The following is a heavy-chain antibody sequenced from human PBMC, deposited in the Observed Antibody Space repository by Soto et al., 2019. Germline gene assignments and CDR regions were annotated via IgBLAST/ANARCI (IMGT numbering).Heavy chain of an antibody. V-gene: IGHV1-69*01. Sequence: QVQLVQSGAEVRKRGSSVKVSCKASGGTFSRHAISWVRQAPGQGLEWMGGIIPIFGTANHAQKFQGRVTIIADESTGTVYMELSSLRSEDTAMYYCARGWGYDSNDYYYAYWGQGTLVIVSS. CDR2: IIPIFGTA. CDR1: GGTFSRHA. J-gene: IGHJ4*02. D-gene: IGHD3-22*01. CDR3: ARGWGYDSNDYYYAY.